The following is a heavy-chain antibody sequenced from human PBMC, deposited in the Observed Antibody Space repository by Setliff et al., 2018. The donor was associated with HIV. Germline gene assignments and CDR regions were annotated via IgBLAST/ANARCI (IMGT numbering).Heavy chain of an antibody. Sequence: GASVQVSCKPSGYIFIRYYIFWVRQAPGQGLEWMGNINPRTGVTRYAEKFQGRVTMTRDTSISTIYMELSRLRSDDTAVYYCARDVRDGFEEWFSTLDDGMDVWGQGTTVTVSS. V-gene: IGHV1-2*02. J-gene: IGHJ6*02. CDR2: INPRTGVT. CDR3: ARDVRDGFEEWFSTLDDGMDV. CDR1: GYIFIRYY. D-gene: IGHD3-3*01.